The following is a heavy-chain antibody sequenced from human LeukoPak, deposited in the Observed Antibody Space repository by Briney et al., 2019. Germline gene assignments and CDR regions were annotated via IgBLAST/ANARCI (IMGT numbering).Heavy chain of an antibody. CDR1: GYSISSGYY. V-gene: IGHV4-38-2*02. Sequence: TSETLSLTCTVSGYSISSGYYWGWIRQPPGKGLEWIGSIYHSGSTNYNPSLKSRVTISVDTSKNQFSLKLSSVTAADTAVYYCARGCYTDYWGQGTLVTVSS. J-gene: IGHJ4*02. CDR3: ARGCYTDY. CDR2: IYHSGST. D-gene: IGHD3-16*02.